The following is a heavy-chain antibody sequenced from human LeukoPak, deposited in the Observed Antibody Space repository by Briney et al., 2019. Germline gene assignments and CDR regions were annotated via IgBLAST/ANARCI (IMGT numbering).Heavy chain of an antibody. CDR3: ARVVEGYCSSTSCYKRYYYYYMDV. D-gene: IGHD2-2*02. CDR1: GGSFSGYY. V-gene: IGHV4-34*01. J-gene: IGHJ6*03. CDR2: INHSGST. Sequence: SETLSLTCAVYGGSFSGYYWSWIRQPPGKGLEWIEEINHSGSTNYNPSLKSRVTISVDTSKNQFSLKLSSVTAADTAVYYCARVVEGYCSSTSCYKRYYYYYMDVWGKGTTVTVSS.